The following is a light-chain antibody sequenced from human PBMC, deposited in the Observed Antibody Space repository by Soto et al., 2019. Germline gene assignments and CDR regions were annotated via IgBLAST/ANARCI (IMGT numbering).Light chain of an antibody. CDR1: QSLLHVNGFTY. Sequence: DIVLTQSPLSLPVTPGEPASISCKSSQSLLHVNGFTYLDWYLQKPGQSPQLLVSLVSNRASGDTDRCSGSGSGTDFTLKISRVEAEDVGVYYCMQALQSLTFGQGTRLEI. V-gene: IGKV2-28*01. CDR2: LVS. CDR3: MQALQSLT. J-gene: IGKJ5*01.